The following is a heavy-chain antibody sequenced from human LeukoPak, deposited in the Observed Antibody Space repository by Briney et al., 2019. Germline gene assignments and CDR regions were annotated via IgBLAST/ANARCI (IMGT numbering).Heavy chain of an antibody. D-gene: IGHD3-22*01. V-gene: IGHV3-23*01. Sequence: GGSLRLSCAASGFTFSSYAMSWVRQAPGKGLEWVSAISGSGGSTYYADSVKGRFTISRDNSKNTLYLQMNSLRAEDTAVYYCAIYPSPNFITMILVVITNHYFVYWGQGTLVTVSS. CDR2: ISGSGGST. CDR3: AIYPSPNFITMILVVITNHYFVY. CDR1: GFTFSSYA. J-gene: IGHJ4*02.